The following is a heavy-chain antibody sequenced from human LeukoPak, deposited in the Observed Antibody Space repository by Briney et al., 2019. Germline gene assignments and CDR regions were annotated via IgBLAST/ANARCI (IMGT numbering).Heavy chain of an antibody. CDR3: AREPWLSPPDY. CDR1: GYTFTSYD. CDR2: MNPNSGNT. D-gene: IGHD5-12*01. J-gene: IGHJ4*02. Sequence: ASVKVSCKASGYTFTSYDINWVRQATGQGLEWMGWMNPNSGNTGYAQKFQGRVTITRNTSISTAYMELSSLRSDDTAVYYCAREPWLSPPDYWGQGTLVTVSS. V-gene: IGHV1-8*03.